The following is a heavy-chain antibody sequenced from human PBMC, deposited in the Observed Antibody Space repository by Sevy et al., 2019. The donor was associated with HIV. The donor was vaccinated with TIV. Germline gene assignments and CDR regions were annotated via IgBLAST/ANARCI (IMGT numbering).Heavy chain of an antibody. Sequence: GGSLRLSCAASRFTFSSYAMHWVRQAPGKGLEWVAIISYDGNNKYYAASVKGRFTISRDNSKNTLDLQMNSLRAEDTAVYYCAREDRDDSPFDIWGQGTMVTVSS. CDR1: RFTFSSYA. D-gene: IGHD3-22*01. J-gene: IGHJ3*02. V-gene: IGHV3-30-3*01. CDR2: ISYDGNNK. CDR3: AREDRDDSPFDI.